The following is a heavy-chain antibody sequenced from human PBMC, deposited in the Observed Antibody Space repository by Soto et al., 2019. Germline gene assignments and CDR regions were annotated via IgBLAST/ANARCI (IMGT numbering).Heavy chain of an antibody. CDR1: GYSFSSYW. CDR2: IYPGDSDT. D-gene: IGHD6-6*01. CDR3: ARLNGIAARRGDDYYGMDV. V-gene: IGHV5-51*01. J-gene: IGHJ6*02. Sequence: GESLKISCKGSGYSFSSYWIGWVLQMPGKVLEWMGIIYPGDSDTRYSPSFQGQATISADKSIRTAYLQWSSMKASDTAMYYCARLNGIAARRGDDYYGMDVWGQGTTVTFSS.